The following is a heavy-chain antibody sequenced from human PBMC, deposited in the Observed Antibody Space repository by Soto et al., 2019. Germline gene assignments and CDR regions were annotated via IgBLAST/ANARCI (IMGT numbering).Heavy chain of an antibody. J-gene: IGHJ6*03. CDR1: GGSITGGFSY. CDR2: IYYSGTA. D-gene: IGHD1-26*01. CDR3: ARSLPGGTVFYMDI. V-gene: IGHV4-31*03. Sequence: QLQLRESGPGLVQPAQTLSLTCTVAGGSITGGFSYWTWVRQHPGKGLEWVGHIYYSGTAYYNPSLKSGVALSVDPSQNRFSLKLSSVTAADTAIYFCARSLPGGTVFYMDIWGEGTTVTVSS.